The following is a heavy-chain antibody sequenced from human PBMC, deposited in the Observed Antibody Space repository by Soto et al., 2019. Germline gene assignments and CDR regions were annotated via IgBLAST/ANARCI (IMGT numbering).Heavy chain of an antibody. V-gene: IGHV3-30*18. D-gene: IGHD3-22*01. Sequence: PWWSLRLSCAASVFTFSSYGMHWFRQAPGKGLEWVAVISYDGSNKYYADSVKGRFTISRDNSKNTLYLQMNSLRAEDTAVYYCAKEHDSSGYYSAADYWGQGTLVTVSS. CDR2: ISYDGSNK. CDR3: AKEHDSSGYYSAADY. CDR1: VFTFSSYG. J-gene: IGHJ4*02.